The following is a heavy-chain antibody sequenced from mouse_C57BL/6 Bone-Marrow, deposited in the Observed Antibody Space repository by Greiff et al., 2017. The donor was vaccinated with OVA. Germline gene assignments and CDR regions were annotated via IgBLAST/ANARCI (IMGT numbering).Heavy chain of an antibody. V-gene: IGHV1-18*01. J-gene: IGHJ3*01. CDR3: ARRVKELGLAFAY. CDR2: INPNNGGT. D-gene: IGHD4-1*01. Sequence: VQLQQSGPELVKPGASVKIPCKASGYTFTDYNMDWVKQSHGKSLEWIGDINPNNGGTIYNQKFKGKATLTVDKSSSTAYMEPRSLTSEDTAVYYCARRVKELGLAFAYWGQGTLVTVSA. CDR1: GYTFTDYN.